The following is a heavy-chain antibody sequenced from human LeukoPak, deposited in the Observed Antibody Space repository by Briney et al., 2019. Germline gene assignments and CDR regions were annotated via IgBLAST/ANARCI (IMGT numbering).Heavy chain of an antibody. V-gene: IGHV3-21*01. Sequence: GGSLRLSCAASGFTFSSCSMNWVRQAPGKGLEWVSSISSGSSYTYFADSVKGRFTISRGNAKNSLYLQMNSLRAEDTAVYYCARGDKYIAFSPPLQGFDYWGQGTLVTVSS. CDR1: GFTFSSCS. CDR2: ISSGSSYT. CDR3: ARGDKYIAFSPPLQGFDY. J-gene: IGHJ4*02. D-gene: IGHD3-3*02.